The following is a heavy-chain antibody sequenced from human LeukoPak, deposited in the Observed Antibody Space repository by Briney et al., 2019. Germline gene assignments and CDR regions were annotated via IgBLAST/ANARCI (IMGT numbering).Heavy chain of an antibody. CDR1: GYTFSSYG. Sequence: GASVEVSCKASGYTFSSYGISWVRQAPGQGLEWMGSISPYTGDTKYAERLQDRVIMTTDTSTRTAYMELRSLTSDDTAVFYCARDQYDSVWGSYRPYFDFWGQGTLVTVSS. J-gene: IGHJ4*02. V-gene: IGHV1-18*04. D-gene: IGHD3-16*02. CDR3: ARDQYDSVWGSYRPYFDF. CDR2: ISPYTGDT.